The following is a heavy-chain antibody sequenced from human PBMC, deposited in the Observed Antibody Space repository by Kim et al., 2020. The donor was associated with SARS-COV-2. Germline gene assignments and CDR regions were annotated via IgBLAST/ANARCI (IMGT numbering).Heavy chain of an antibody. CDR3: ARRGRPYNRFDP. D-gene: IGHD3-16*01. Sequence: NYNPSIKSRVTISVDTSKNQFSLKLSSVTAADTAVYYCARRGRPYNRFDPWGQGTLVTVSS. J-gene: IGHJ5*02. V-gene: IGHV4-34*01.